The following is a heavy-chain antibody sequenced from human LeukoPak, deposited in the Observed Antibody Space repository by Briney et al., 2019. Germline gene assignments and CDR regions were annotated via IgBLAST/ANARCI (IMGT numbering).Heavy chain of an antibody. CDR3: AREMDSYTAMVYTLDY. D-gene: IGHD5-18*01. CDR2: ISAYNGNT. V-gene: IGHV1-18*04. J-gene: IGHJ4*02. CDR1: GYTFTSYG. Sequence: GASVKVSCKASGYTFTSYGISWVRQAPGQGLEWKGWISAYNGNTNYAQKLQGRVTMTTDTSTSTAYMELRSLRSDDTAVYYCAREMDSYTAMVYTLDYWGQGTLVTVSS.